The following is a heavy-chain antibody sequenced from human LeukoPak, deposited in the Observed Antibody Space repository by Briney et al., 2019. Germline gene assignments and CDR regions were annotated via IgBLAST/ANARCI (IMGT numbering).Heavy chain of an antibody. CDR1: GFTFSSYS. CDR2: ISSSSSYI. Sequence: GGSLRLSCAASGFTFSSYSMNWVRQAPGKGLEWVSSISSSSSYIYYADSVKGRFTISRDNAKNSLYLQMNSLRAEDTAVYYCARDLGGYSSGWLDYWGRGTLVTVSS. V-gene: IGHV3-21*01. D-gene: IGHD6-19*01. J-gene: IGHJ4*02. CDR3: ARDLGGYSSGWLDY.